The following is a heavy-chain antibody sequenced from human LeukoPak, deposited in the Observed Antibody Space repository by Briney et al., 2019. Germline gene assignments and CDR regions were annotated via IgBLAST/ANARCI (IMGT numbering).Heavy chain of an antibody. CDR1: GYTFNAYG. CDR2: ISTFNGNR. J-gene: IGHJ6*02. Sequence: ASVKVSCKTSGYTFNAYGISWVRQAPGHGLEWMGWISTFNGNRHYAQNFQGRVTLTTDPFTTTAFMELSSLRSDDSAVYYCARDDPDYGDYYYYGMDVWGQGTTVTVSS. CDR3: ARDDPDYGDYYYYGMDV. D-gene: IGHD4-17*01. V-gene: IGHV1-18*01.